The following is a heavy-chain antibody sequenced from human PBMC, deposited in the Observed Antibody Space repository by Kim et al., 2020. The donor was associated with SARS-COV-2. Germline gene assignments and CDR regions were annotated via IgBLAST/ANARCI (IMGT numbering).Heavy chain of an antibody. CDR2: WYN. D-gene: IGHD6-13*01. J-gene: IGHJ4*02. CDR3: ARAAGDFDY. Sequence: WYNEYAVSVKSRITINPDTAKNPFSLQLNSVTPEDTAVYYCARAAGDFDYWGQGTLVTVSS. V-gene: IGHV6-1*01.